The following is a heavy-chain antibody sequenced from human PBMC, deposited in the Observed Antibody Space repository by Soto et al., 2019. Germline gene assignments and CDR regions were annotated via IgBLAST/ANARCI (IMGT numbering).Heavy chain of an antibody. CDR2: IYSGGST. CDR3: ARHITMDPLLVY. Sequence: EVHLVESGGGLIQPGGSLSLSCAASGFTVSSNYMSWVRQAPGKGLEWVSVIYSGGSTYYADSVKGRFTISRDNSKNTLYLQMNSLRAEDTAVYYCARHITMDPLLVYWGQGTLVTVSS. D-gene: IGHD3-10*01. J-gene: IGHJ4*02. CDR1: GFTVSSNY. V-gene: IGHV3-53*01.